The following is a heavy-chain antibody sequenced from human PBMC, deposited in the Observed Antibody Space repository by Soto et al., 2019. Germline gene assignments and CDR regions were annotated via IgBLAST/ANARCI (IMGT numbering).Heavy chain of an antibody. J-gene: IGHJ4*02. V-gene: IGHV3-30*18. Sequence: QVQLVESGGGVVQPGRSLRLSCVASGFTFSSYAMHWVRQAPGKGLEWVAVISYDGSDTYFAVSVQGRFTISRDNSNNTVYLQWNSLRAEDTAVYYCAKSRLGYCTTSSCYLRYWGQGTQVSVSS. D-gene: IGHD2-2*01. CDR1: GFTFSSYA. CDR2: ISYDGSDT. CDR3: AKSRLGYCTTSSCYLRY.